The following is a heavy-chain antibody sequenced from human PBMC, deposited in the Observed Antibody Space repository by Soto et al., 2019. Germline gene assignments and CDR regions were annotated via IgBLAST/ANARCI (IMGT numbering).Heavy chain of an antibody. V-gene: IGHV3-33*01. CDR2: IWYDGSNK. J-gene: IGHJ4*02. CDR3: ARDGGHSSSPDDY. D-gene: IGHD6-6*01. CDR1: GFTFSSYG. Sequence: GGSLRLSCAASGFTFSSYGMHWVRQAPGKGLEWVAVIWYDGSNKYYADSVKGRFTISRDNSKNTLYLQMNSLRAEDTAVYYCARDGGHSSSPDDYWGQGTLVTVSS.